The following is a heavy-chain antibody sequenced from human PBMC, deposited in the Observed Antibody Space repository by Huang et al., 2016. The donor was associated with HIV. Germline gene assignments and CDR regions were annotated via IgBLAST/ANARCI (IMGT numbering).Heavy chain of an antibody. CDR3: ARDIAIFGEPLDS. J-gene: IGHJ4*02. Sequence: QPRLQESGPGLVKPSETLSLTCTVSGVSVTRSPWYWVWVRQSPGKGLEWIARINYDGVTYYKSSLKSRLTTSLDTSKNQFSLKLTSVTAADTAVYFCARDIAIFGEPLDSWGQGTAVTVSS. CDR2: INYDGVT. V-gene: IGHV4-39*01. CDR1: GVSVTRSPWY. D-gene: IGHD3-3*01.